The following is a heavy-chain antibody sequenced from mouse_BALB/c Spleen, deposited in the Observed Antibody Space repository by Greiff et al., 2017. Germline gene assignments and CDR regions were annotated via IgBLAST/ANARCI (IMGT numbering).Heavy chain of an antibody. J-gene: IGHJ1*01. D-gene: IGHD1-1*02. CDR3: ARSGGGYPWYFDV. CDR1: GYAFSSYW. V-gene: IGHV1-80*01. Sequence: QVQLQQSGAELVRPGSSVKISCKASGYAFSSYWMNWVKQRPGQGLEWIGQIYPGDGDTNYNGKFKGKATLTADKSSSTAYLQLSSLTSEDSAVYFCARSGGGYPWYFDVWGAGTTVTVSS. CDR2: IYPGDGDT.